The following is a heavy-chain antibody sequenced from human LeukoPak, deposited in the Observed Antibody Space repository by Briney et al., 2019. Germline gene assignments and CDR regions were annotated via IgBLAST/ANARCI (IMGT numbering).Heavy chain of an antibody. J-gene: IGHJ4*02. CDR1: GGSISSYY. V-gene: IGHV4-59*01. D-gene: IGHD6-19*01. CDR2: IYYSGST. CDR3: ARGRVSSGPPEVDY. Sequence: SETLSLTCTVSGGSISSYYWSWIRQPPGKGLEWIGYIYYSGSTNYNPSLKSRVTISVDTSKNQFSLKLSSVTAADTAVYYCARGRVSSGPPEVDYWGQGTLVTVSS.